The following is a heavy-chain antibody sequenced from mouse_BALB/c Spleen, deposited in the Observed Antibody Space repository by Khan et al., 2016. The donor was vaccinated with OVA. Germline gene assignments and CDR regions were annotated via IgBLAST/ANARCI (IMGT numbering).Heavy chain of an antibody. CDR2: ISSGGDYT. V-gene: IGHV5-6*01. Sequence: EVQLQESGGDLVKPGGSLKLSCAASGFTFSSYSMSWVRQTPDKRLEWVATISSGGDYTYYTDSVKGRFTLSRDNAKNTLYLQMSSLKSEDTAMYYCASHLTGSFAYWGQGTLVTVSA. J-gene: IGHJ3*01. CDR1: GFTFSSYS. CDR3: ASHLTGSFAY.